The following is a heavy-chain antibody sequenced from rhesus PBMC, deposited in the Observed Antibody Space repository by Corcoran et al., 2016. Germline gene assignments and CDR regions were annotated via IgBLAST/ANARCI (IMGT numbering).Heavy chain of an antibody. CDR1: GYTFTDYY. V-gene: IGHV1S2*01. D-gene: IGHD3-3*01. CDR3: ARENNIWTGFSY. Sequence: QVQLVQSGAEVKKPGSSVKVSCKASGYTFTDYYMHWVRQAPRHGLGWIGWINPYNGNTKYAQKFQGRVTMTRDTSTSTAYMELSSLRSEDTAVYYCARENNIWTGFSYWGQGVLVTVSS. CDR2: INPYNGNT. J-gene: IGHJ4*01.